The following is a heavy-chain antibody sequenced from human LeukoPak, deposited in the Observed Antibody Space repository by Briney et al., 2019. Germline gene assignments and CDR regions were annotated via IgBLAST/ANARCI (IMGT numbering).Heavy chain of an antibody. Sequence: SETLSLTCTVSGGSISSYYWSWIRQPPGKGLEWIGYIYTSGSTNYNPSLKSRVTIPVDTSKNQFSLKLSSVTAADTAVYYCARHYSNYVGYYYYMDVWGKGTTVTVSS. CDR2: IYTSGST. J-gene: IGHJ6*03. D-gene: IGHD4-11*01. V-gene: IGHV4-4*09. CDR1: GGSISSYY. CDR3: ARHYSNYVGYYYYMDV.